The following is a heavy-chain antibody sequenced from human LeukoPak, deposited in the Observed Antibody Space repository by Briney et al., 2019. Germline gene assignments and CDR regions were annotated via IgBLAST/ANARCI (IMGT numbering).Heavy chain of an antibody. CDR1: GGSISSSNW. V-gene: IGHV4-4*02. CDR3: ARFTPQGYGWGGYNRFDP. J-gene: IGHJ5*02. CDR2: IYHSGST. Sequence: PSETLSLTCAVSGGSISSSNWWSWVRQPPGKGLEWIGEIYHSGSTNYNPSLKSRVTISVDKSKNQFSLKLSSVTAADTAVYYCARFTPQGYGWGGYNRFDPWGQGTLVTVSS. D-gene: IGHD3-16*01.